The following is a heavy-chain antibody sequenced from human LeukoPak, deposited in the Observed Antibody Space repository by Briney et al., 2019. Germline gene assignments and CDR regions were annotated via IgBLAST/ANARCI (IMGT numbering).Heavy chain of an antibody. CDR3: ARVLERGITMSF. CDR2: INPSGGST. D-gene: IGHD3-22*01. V-gene: IGHV1-46*01. Sequence: ASVKVSCKASGYTFTSYHMHWVRQAPGQGLEWMGIINPSGGSTNYAQRFRGRVTMTRDMSTGTVYMELSSLTSEDTAVYYCARVLERGITMSFWGQGTLVTVSS. CDR1: GYTFTSYH. J-gene: IGHJ4*02.